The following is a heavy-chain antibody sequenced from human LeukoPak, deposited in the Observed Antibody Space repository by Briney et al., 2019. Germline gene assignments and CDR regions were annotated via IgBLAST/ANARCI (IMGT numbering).Heavy chain of an antibody. CDR2: ISYDGSSK. V-gene: IGHV3-30*18. Sequence: PGGSLRLSCAASGFTFSSYGMHWVRQAPGKGLEWVAVISYDGSSKYYADSVKGRFTISRDNSKNTLYLQMNSLRAEDTAVYYCAKPSGSGWYDDAFDIWGQGTMVTVSS. CDR1: GFTFSSYG. CDR3: AKPSGSGWYDDAFDI. D-gene: IGHD6-19*01. J-gene: IGHJ3*02.